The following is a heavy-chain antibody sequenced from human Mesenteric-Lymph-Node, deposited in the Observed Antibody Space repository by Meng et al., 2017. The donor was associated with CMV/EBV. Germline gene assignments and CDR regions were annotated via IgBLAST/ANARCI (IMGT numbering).Heavy chain of an antibody. J-gene: IGHJ4*02. V-gene: IGHV1-18*01. D-gene: IGHD2-2*02. CDR2: ISAYNGNT. Sequence: ASVKVSCKASGYTFISYGITWVRQAAGQGLEWMGWISAYNGNTNYAQNLQGRVTMTTDTSTSTAYMELRSLRSEDTAVYYCARGALAAIRGSFDFWGQGALVTVSS. CDR1: GYTFISYG. CDR3: ARGALAAIRGSFDF.